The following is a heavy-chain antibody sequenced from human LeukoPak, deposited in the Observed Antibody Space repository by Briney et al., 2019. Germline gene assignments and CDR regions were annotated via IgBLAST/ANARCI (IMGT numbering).Heavy chain of an antibody. J-gene: IGHJ4*02. CDR1: GFTFSSYG. D-gene: IGHD3-16*01. V-gene: IGHV3-30*02. Sequence: PGGSLRLSCAVSGFTFSSYGMHWVRQAPGKGLEGVAFIRYEGSNKYYADSVKGRFTISRDNSKNTLYLQMNSLRAEDTAVYYCAKDWGIDYWGQGTLVTVSS. CDR2: IRYEGSNK. CDR3: AKDWGIDY.